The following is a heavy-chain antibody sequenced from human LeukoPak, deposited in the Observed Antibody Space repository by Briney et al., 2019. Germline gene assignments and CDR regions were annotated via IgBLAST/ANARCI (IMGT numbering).Heavy chain of an antibody. D-gene: IGHD3-22*01. CDR3: ARGGRRDYYDSSGADYYYYGMDV. CDR2: IIPILGIA. Sequence: SVKVSCKASGGTFSSYAISWVRQAPGQGLEWMGRIIPILGIANYAQKFQGRVTITADKSTSTAYMELSSLGSEDTAVYYCARGGRRDYYDSSGADYYYYGMDVWGQGTTVTVSS. V-gene: IGHV1-69*04. CDR1: GGTFSSYA. J-gene: IGHJ6*02.